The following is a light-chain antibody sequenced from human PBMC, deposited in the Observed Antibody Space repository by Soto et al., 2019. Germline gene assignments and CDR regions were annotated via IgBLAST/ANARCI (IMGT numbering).Light chain of an antibody. CDR2: GAS. J-gene: IGKJ1*01. V-gene: IGKV3-15*01. CDR3: QQYYSFPPT. CDR1: QSVSSN. Sequence: EIVMTQSPATLSVSPGERSTLSCSASQSVSSNLAWYQQKPGQAPRLLIYGASARATGIPARFSGSGSGTEFTLTISCLQSEDFATYYCQQYYSFPPTFGQGTKVDIK.